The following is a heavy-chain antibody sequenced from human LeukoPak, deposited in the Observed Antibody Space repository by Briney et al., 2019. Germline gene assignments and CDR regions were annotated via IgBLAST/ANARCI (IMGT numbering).Heavy chain of an antibody. V-gene: IGHV3-23*01. J-gene: IGHJ4*02. D-gene: IGHD3-10*01. CDR2: TSGSGGTT. Sequence: PGGSLRLSCAASGFTFSNYAMSWVRQAPGKGLEWVSGTSGSGGTTYYADSVKGRFTISRDNSKNTLYLQMNRLRAEDTAVYYCAKDPLPSGSGPRLFDYWGQGTLVTVSS. CDR1: GFTFSNYA. CDR3: AKDPLPSGSGPRLFDY.